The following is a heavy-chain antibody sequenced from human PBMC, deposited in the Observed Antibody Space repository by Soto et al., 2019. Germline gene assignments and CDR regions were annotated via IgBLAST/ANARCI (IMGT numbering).Heavy chain of an antibody. CDR2: IYYSGST. CDR3: AIRYDFWSGYGIDY. J-gene: IGHJ4*02. V-gene: IGHV4-39*01. CDR1: GGSISSISYY. D-gene: IGHD3-3*01. Sequence: SETLSLTCTVSGGSISSISYYWGWIRQPPGKGLEWIGSIYYSGSTYYNPSLKSRVTISVDTSKNQFSLKLSSVTAADTAVYYCAIRYDFWSGYGIDYWGQGTLVTVSS.